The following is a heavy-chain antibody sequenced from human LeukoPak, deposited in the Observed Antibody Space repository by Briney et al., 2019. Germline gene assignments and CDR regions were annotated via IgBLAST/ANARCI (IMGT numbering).Heavy chain of an antibody. V-gene: IGHV3-30*18. CDR2: ISYDGSNK. CDR1: GFTFSSYG. D-gene: IGHD3-22*01. J-gene: IGHJ4*02. Sequence: PGGSLRLSCAASGFTFSSYGMHWVRQAPGKGLEWVAVISYDGSNKYYADSVKGRFTISRDNSKNTLYLQMNSLRAEDTAVYYCAKDHYYYDSSGTPDYWGQGTLVTVSS. CDR3: AKDHYYYDSSGTPDY.